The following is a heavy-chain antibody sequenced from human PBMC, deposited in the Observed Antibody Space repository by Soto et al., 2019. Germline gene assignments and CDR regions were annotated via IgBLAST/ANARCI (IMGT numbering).Heavy chain of an antibody. Sequence: ASVKVSCKASGYTFTSYGISWVRQAPGQGLEWMGWISTYNGNTNYAQKLQGRVTMTTDTSTSTAYMELRSLRSDDTAVYYCARHPRTFPSDSSGYPDYWGQGTLVTVSS. CDR3: ARHPRTFPSDSSGYPDY. CDR1: GYTFTSYG. CDR2: ISTYNGNT. J-gene: IGHJ4*02. D-gene: IGHD3-22*01. V-gene: IGHV1-18*01.